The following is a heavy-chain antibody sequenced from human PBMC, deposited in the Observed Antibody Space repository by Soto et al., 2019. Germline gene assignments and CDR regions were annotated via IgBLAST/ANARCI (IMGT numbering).Heavy chain of an antibody. CDR2: IDPRSGGT. Sequence: HVQLVQSGTEVKKPGASVRVSCMVSGYPFTTYYIHWVRQAPGQGLEWMGWIDPRSGGTVYEQKFQGRVTMTRDTSISTVYMDLSGLTSDDTALYYCATDDYGIFPYWGQGSLVTVPS. CDR3: ATDDYGIFPY. CDR1: GYPFTTYY. V-gene: IGHV1-2*02. J-gene: IGHJ4*02. D-gene: IGHD3-10*01.